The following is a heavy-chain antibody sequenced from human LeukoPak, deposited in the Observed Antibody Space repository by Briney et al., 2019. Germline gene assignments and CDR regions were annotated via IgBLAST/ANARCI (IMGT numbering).Heavy chain of an antibody. V-gene: IGHV1-46*01. CDR2: INPHIGAT. J-gene: IGHJ4*02. Sequence: ASVKVSCKASGYTFTSHSMHWVRQAPGQGLEWMGVINPHIGATTYAQEFQGRVTMTSDMSTNTVYMELNSLRSGDTAVYYCARATVGLYWGQGTLVTVSS. CDR1: GYTFTSHS. D-gene: IGHD4-23*01. CDR3: ARATVGLY.